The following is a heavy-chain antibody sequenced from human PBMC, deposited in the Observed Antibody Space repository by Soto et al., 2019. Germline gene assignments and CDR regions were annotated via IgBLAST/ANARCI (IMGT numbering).Heavy chain of an antibody. CDR3: AVGFHVYTPAFVY. CDR1: GGTFNTYA. CDR2: ISPMFGAA. J-gene: IGHJ4*02. V-gene: IGHV1-69*19. Sequence: QVQLVQSGAEMKKPGSSVKVSCQSAGGTFNTYAMNWVRQAPGQGPEWMGDISPMFGAANYAPKFQGRVTQTAVDATATSYMHWSSWTSEDAAVQLCAVGFHVYTPAFVYWGQGTLVTVSS. D-gene: IGHD1-20*01.